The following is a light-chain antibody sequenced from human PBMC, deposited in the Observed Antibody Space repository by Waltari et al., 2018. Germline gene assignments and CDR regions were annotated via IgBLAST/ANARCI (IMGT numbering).Light chain of an antibody. CDR1: QSIRSN. CDR2: GAS. J-gene: IGKJ1*01. V-gene: IGKV3-15*01. CDR3: QQYDKWLGT. Sequence: EIVSTRSPSTLSVFPVARATLSCRASQSIRSNLSLMKHTPGQAPRILIYGASTRATGIPARFSGSGSGTDFTLTISSLHSEDFAVYFCQQYDKWLGTFGQGTKVEIK.